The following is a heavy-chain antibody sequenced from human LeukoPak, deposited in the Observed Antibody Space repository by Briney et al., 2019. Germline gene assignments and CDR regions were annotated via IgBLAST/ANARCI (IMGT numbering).Heavy chain of an antibody. Sequence: GGSLRLSCAASGFSFSTYNMNWVRQAPGQRLEWVSSITSGSSYIYYADSVKGRFTISRDNAKSSLYLQMNSLRADDTAVYYCARHARKYYYDPSGHLDYWGQGTQVTVSS. D-gene: IGHD3-22*01. V-gene: IGHV3-21*01. CDR2: ITSGSSYI. CDR1: GFSFSTYN. CDR3: ARHARKYYYDPSGHLDY. J-gene: IGHJ4*02.